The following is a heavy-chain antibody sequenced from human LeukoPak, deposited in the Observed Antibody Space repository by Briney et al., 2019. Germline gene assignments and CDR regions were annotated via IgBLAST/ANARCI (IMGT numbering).Heavy chain of an antibody. Sequence: SETLSLTCAVSGGSISSSNWWSWVRQPPGKGLEWIGEINHSGSTNYNPSLKSRVTISVDTSKNQFSLKLSSVTAADTAVYYCARAEGRAYYFDYWGQGTLVTVSS. CDR2: INHSGST. J-gene: IGHJ4*02. CDR1: GGSISSSNW. V-gene: IGHV4-4*02. CDR3: ARAEGRAYYFDY.